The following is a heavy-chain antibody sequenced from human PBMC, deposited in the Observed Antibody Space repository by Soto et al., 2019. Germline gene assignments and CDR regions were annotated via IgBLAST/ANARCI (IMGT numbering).Heavy chain of an antibody. V-gene: IGHV4-61*01. CDR3: ANLDYYDSSGRDY. J-gene: IGHJ4*02. CDR2: IYYSGST. Sequence: ASETLSLTCTVSGGSVSSGSYYWSWIRQPPGKGLEWIGYIYYSGSTNYNPSLKSRVTISVDTSKNQFSLKLSSVTAADTAVYYCANLDYYDSSGRDYWGKGTLVPVSS. D-gene: IGHD3-22*01. CDR1: GGSVSSGSYY.